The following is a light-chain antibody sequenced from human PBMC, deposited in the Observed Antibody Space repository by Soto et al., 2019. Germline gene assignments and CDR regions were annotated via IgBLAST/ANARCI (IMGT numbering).Light chain of an antibody. Sequence: QAVVTQEPSLTVSPGGTVTLTCASSTGAVTSAYHANWFQQKPGQAPRSLIYSTSNRQSWTPARFSGSLLGDKAALTLSGVQPEYEAEYYCLIYCCCTQHWVFGGVTKVTVL. V-gene: IGLV7-43*01. J-gene: IGLJ3*02. CDR2: STS. CDR3: LIYCCCTQHWV. CDR1: TGAVTSAYH.